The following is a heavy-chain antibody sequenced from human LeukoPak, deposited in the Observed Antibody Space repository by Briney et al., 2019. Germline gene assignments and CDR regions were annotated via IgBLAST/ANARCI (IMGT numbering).Heavy chain of an antibody. Sequence: QPGGSLRLSCVTSGFTFTHYGMHWVRQAPGKGLEWVAFIRHDDRGKYYADSVKGRFIISRDNSKNTVYLQMNSLRAEDTAVYYCARASGSYVYYFDYWGQGTLVTVSS. J-gene: IGHJ4*02. CDR1: GFTFTHYG. V-gene: IGHV3-30*02. CDR2: IRHDDRGK. D-gene: IGHD1-26*01. CDR3: ARASGSYVYYFDY.